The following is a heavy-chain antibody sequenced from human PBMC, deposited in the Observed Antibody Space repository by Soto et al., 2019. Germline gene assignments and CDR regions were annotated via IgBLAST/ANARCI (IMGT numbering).Heavy chain of an antibody. J-gene: IGHJ4*02. CDR1: GYTFTSYD. V-gene: IGHV1-8*01. D-gene: IGHD3-22*01. CDR2: MNPSSGNT. CDR3: ARAHYYDSSGYYPNFDY. Sequence: QVQLVQSGAEVKKPGASVKVSCKASGYTFTSYDINWVRQATGQGLEWMGWMNPSSGNTGYAQKFQGRVTMTRNTSISTAYMELSSLRSEDTAVYYCARAHYYDSSGYYPNFDYWGQGTLVTVSS.